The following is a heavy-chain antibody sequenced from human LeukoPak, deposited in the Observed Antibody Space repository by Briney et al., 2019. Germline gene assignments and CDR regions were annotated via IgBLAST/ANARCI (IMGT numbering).Heavy chain of an antibody. D-gene: IGHD6-6*01. CDR3: AKDPWYSSSSIDY. Sequence: GGSLRLSCAASGFTFSDYEMNWVRQAPGKGLEWVSAISGSGGSTYYADSVKGRFTISRDNSKNTLYLQMNSLRAEDTAVYYCAKDPWYSSSSIDYWGQGTLVTVSS. V-gene: IGHV3-23*01. CDR1: GFTFSDYE. J-gene: IGHJ4*02. CDR2: ISGSGGST.